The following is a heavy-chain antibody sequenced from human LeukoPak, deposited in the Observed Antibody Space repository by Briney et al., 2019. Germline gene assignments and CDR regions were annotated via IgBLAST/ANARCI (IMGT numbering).Heavy chain of an antibody. CDR1: GGSISSYY. Sequence: SETLSLTSTVSGGSISSYYWSWIRRPPGKGLEWIGYIYYSAITNYNPSLKSRVTISVDTSKNQFSLKLSSVTAADTAVYYCARGARAPDYWGQGTLVTVSS. V-gene: IGHV4-59*01. CDR2: IYYSAIT. J-gene: IGHJ4*02. CDR3: ARGARAPDY.